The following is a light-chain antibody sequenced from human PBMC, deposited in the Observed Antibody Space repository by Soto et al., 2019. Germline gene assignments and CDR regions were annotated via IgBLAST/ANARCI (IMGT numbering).Light chain of an antibody. Sequence: SVLTQPASVSGSPGQSITISCTGTSSDVGGYNYVSWYQQHPGKAPKLMIYEVSNRPSGVSNRFSGSKSGNTASLTISGLQAEDEAYYYCSSYTSSSTLDYVFGTGTKVTVL. V-gene: IGLV2-14*01. CDR1: SSDVGGYNY. J-gene: IGLJ1*01. CDR2: EVS. CDR3: SSYTSSSTLDYV.